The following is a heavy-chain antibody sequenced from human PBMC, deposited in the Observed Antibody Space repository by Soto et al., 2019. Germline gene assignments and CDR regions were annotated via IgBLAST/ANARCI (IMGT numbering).Heavy chain of an antibody. CDR3: ARDGSGYRSRASPMDV. V-gene: IGHV1-69*01. D-gene: IGHD3-22*01. CDR1: GDTFSSYA. Sequence: QVQLVQSGAEVKKPGSSVKVSCKASGDTFSSYAISWVRQAPGQGLEWMGGIIPIFGTANYAQKFQGRVTITADESTSTAYMELSSLRCEDTAVYYCARDGSGYRSRASPMDVWGQGTTVTVSS. J-gene: IGHJ6*02. CDR2: IIPIFGTA.